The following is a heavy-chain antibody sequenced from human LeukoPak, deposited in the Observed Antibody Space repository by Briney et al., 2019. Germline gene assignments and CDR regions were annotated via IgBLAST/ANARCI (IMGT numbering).Heavy chain of an antibody. Sequence: SETLSLTCTVSGGSISSSSYCWGWIRQPPGKGLEWIGSIYYSGRTYYSPSLKSRVTISVDTSKNQFSLKLNSVTAADTAVYYCASRYFCSSTSCYTFDYWGQGTLVTVSS. CDR3: ASRYFCSSTSCYTFDY. CDR1: GGSISSSSYC. J-gene: IGHJ4*02. CDR2: IYYSGRT. V-gene: IGHV4-39*01. D-gene: IGHD2-2*02.